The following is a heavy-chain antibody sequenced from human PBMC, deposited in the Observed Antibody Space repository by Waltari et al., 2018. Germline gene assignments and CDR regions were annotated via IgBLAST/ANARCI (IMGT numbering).Heavy chain of an antibody. Sequence: EVQLVESGGDLIQPGGSLRLSCAASGFTVGHNFMGWVRQAPGKGMEWVSVSDSGGSTNEIDSVRGRFTISRDSSKNTLYLQMNSLRAEDTAVYYCAKVDNVGLNNYWGQGTLGTVAS. CDR1: GFTVGHNF. CDR2: SDSGGST. J-gene: IGHJ4*02. D-gene: IGHD1-1*01. V-gene: IGHV3-53*01. CDR3: AKVDNVGLNNY.